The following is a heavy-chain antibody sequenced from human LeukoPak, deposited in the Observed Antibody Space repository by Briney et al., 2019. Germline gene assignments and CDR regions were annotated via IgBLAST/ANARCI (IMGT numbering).Heavy chain of an antibody. CDR2: ISGSADST. Sequence: GGSLRLSCAASGFTSSSYAMNWVRQAPGKGLEWVSTISGSADSTYYADSVKGRFTISRDNSKNTLYLQMNSLRAEDTAVYYCARDPYYYDSSGYFDYWGQGTLVTVSS. D-gene: IGHD3-22*01. V-gene: IGHV3-23*01. CDR1: GFTSSSYA. CDR3: ARDPYYYDSSGYFDY. J-gene: IGHJ4*02.